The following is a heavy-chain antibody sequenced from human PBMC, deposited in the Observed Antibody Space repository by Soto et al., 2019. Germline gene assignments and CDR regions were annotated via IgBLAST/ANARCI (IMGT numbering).Heavy chain of an antibody. CDR3: ANSKWLPIYYFDY. CDR1: GFTFSNYA. J-gene: IGHJ4*02. D-gene: IGHD3-22*01. V-gene: IGHV3-23*01. CDR2: ISGSGGST. Sequence: PGGSLRLSCAVSGFTFSNYAMSWVRQAPGKGLEWVSAISGSGGSTYYADSVKGRFTISRDNSKNTLYLQMNSLRAEDTAVYYCANSKWLPIYYFDYWGQGTLVTVSS.